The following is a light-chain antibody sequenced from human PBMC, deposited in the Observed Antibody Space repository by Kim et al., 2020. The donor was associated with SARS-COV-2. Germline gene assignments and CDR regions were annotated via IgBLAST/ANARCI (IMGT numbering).Light chain of an antibody. Sequence: LGQTVRITCQGDSLRTYYASWDQQKPGQAPSLVIYAKNNRPSGIPDRFSGSSSGDTASLTISGAQAEDEADYYCKSRDTSGDRLVFGGGTQLTVL. J-gene: IGLJ2*01. CDR3: KSRDTSGDRLV. CDR2: AKN. V-gene: IGLV3-19*01. CDR1: SLRTYY.